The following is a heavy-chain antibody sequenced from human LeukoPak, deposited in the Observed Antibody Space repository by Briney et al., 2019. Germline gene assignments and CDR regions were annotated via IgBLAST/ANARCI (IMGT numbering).Heavy chain of an antibody. D-gene: IGHD2-8*01. J-gene: IGHJ6*02. CDR3: AREDVVLVDAVRYYYYGMDV. CDR2: INPSGGST. V-gene: IGHV1-46*01. CDR1: GYNFMSYY. Sequence: ASVKVSCKASGYNFMSYYMHWVRQAPGQGLEWMGIINPSGGSTSYAQKFQDRVTMTRDTSTSTVYMELSSLKSEDTGVYYCAREDVVLVDAVRYYYYGMDVWGQGTTVTVSS.